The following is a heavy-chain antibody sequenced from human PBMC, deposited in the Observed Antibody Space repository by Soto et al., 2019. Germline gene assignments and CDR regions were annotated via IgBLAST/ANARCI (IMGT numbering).Heavy chain of an antibody. D-gene: IGHD5-12*01. J-gene: IGHJ6*02. V-gene: IGHV3-7*01. Sequence: GXLRLYCAPSGFTFSSYWMSWVRQSPGRGLEWVANIKQDGSEKYYVYSVKGRFTISRDNAKNSLYLQMNSLRAEDTAVYYCARDRSGYSGYDPVTGMDVWGQGTTVTVSS. CDR3: ARDRSGYSGYDPVTGMDV. CDR2: IKQDGSEK. CDR1: GFTFSSYW.